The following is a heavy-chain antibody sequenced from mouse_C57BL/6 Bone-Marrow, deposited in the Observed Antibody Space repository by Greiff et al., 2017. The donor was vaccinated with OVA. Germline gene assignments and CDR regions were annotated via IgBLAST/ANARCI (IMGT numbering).Heavy chain of an antibody. J-gene: IGHJ1*03. V-gene: IGHV1-76*01. D-gene: IGHD1-1*01. Sequence: QVQLQQSGAELVRPGASVKLSCKASGYTFTDYYINWVKQRPGQGLEWIARIYPGSGNTYYNEKFKGKATLTAEKSSSTAYMQLSSLTSEDSAVYFCARGDFITTARYFDVWGTGTTVTVSS. CDR3: ARGDFITTARYFDV. CDR1: GYTFTDYY. CDR2: IYPGSGNT.